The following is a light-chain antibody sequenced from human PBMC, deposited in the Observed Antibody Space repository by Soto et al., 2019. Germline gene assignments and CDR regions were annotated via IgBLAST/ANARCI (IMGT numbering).Light chain of an antibody. CDR2: EGS. CDR1: SSDVGNYIL. V-gene: IGLV2-23*01. Sequence: QSALTQPASVSGSPGQSITISCTGTSSDVGNYILVSWYQHQPGKAPKVMIYEGSKRPSGVSYRFSASNSGNTASLTISGLQPEDEADYYCCSYAGGSRYVFGTGTKVTVL. J-gene: IGLJ1*01. CDR3: CSYAGGSRYV.